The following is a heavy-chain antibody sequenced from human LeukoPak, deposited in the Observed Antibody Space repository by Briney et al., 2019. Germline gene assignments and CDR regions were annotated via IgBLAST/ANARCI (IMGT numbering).Heavy chain of an antibody. V-gene: IGHV4-4*07. CDR1: GGSISSYY. J-gene: IGHJ4*02. CDR3: ARDGHSDTSRALDY. Sequence: SETLSLTRTVSGGSISSYYWSWIRQPAGKGLEWIGRIYPSGSTNYDPSLKSRVTMSVDTSKNHFSLNLSSVTAADTAVYYCARDGHSDTSRALDYWGQGTLVTVSS. CDR2: IYPSGST. D-gene: IGHD5-12*01.